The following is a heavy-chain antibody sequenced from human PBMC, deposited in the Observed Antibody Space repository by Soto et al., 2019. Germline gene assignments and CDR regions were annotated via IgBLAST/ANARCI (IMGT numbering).Heavy chain of an antibody. Sequence: GGSLRISCAASGFTFSSYWMHWVRQAPGKGLVWVSRIISDGSSTSYADSVKGRFTISRDNAKNTPYLQMNSLRAEDTAVYYCARDPTYFYDSSGYYDFWGQGTLVTVSS. J-gene: IGHJ4*02. V-gene: IGHV3-74*01. D-gene: IGHD3-22*01. CDR3: ARDPTYFYDSSGYYDF. CDR1: GFTFSSYW. CDR2: IISDGSST.